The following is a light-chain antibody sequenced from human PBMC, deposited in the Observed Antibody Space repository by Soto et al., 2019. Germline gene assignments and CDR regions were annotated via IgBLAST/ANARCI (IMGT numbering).Light chain of an antibody. J-gene: IGKJ2*01. CDR2: KVS. CDR3: MQGTHWPPVT. Sequence: DVVMTQSPLSLPVTLGQPASISCRSSQSLVHSDGNTYLNWFQQRPGQSPRRLIYKVSNRVSGVPDRFSGSGSGTDFALKISRVEAGDVGIYYCMQGTHWPPVTFGQGTTLEL. V-gene: IGKV2-30*02. CDR1: QSLVHSDGNTY.